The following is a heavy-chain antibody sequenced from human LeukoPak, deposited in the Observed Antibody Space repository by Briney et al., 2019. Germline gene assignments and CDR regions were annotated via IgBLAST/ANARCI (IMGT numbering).Heavy chain of an antibody. J-gene: IGHJ5*02. CDR1: GGSISSGSYY. CDR2: IYTSGST. CDR3: ARDYPSYDFWSGYYPNWFDP. D-gene: IGHD3-3*01. V-gene: IGHV4-61*02. Sequence: SQTLSPTCTVSGGSISSGSYYWSWIRQPAGTGLEWIGRIYTSGSTNYNPSLKSRVTISVDTSKNQFSLKLSSVTAADTAVYYCARDYPSYDFWSGYYPNWFDPWGQGTLVTVSS.